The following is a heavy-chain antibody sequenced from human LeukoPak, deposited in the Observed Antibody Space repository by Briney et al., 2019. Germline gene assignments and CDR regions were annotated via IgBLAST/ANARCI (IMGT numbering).Heavy chain of an antibody. CDR1: GFTFSSYA. V-gene: IGHV3-23*01. CDR3: ARDGGGYPAF. J-gene: IGHJ4*02. Sequence: GGSLRLSCAASGFTFSSYAMSWVRQAPGKGLEWVSAISGSGDSTDYADSVKGRFTISRDNSKNTLYLQMNSLRAEDTAVYYCARDGGGYPAFWGQGSLVTVSS. CDR2: ISGSGDST. D-gene: IGHD5-12*01.